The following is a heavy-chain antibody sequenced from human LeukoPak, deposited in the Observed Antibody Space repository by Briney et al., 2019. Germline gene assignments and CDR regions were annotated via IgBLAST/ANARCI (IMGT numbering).Heavy chain of an antibody. Sequence: PGGSLRLSCAASGFTFSSYGMHWVRQAPGKGLEWVAVIWYDGSNKYYADSVKGRFTISRDNAKNSLYLQMNSLRAEDTAVYYCARDLIAATDDYWGQGTLVTVSS. D-gene: IGHD6-25*01. CDR2: IWYDGSNK. V-gene: IGHV3-33*01. CDR3: ARDLIAATDDY. J-gene: IGHJ4*02. CDR1: GFTFSSYG.